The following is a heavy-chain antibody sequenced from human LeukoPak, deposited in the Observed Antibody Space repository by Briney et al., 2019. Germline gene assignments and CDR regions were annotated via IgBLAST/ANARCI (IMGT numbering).Heavy chain of an antibody. D-gene: IGHD2-8*02. CDR1: GFTFSRNA. J-gene: IGHJ4*02. Sequence: GGSLRLSCAASGFTFSRNAIHWVRQCPGKGLEWVSYIAHHGSNKYYADSVNGRFTISRDNSKRTLYLQMNSLRADDTAVYYCAKDGSWSCTDWGQGTLVTVSS. CDR3: AKDGSWSCTD. V-gene: IGHV3-30*02. CDR2: IAHHGSNK.